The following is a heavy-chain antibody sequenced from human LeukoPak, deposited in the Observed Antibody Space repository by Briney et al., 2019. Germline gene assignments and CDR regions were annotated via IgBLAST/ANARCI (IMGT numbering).Heavy chain of an antibody. D-gene: IGHD6-19*01. CDR2: IIPIFGTA. CDR3: ARAPPHSSGWYYFDY. Sequence: SVQVSCKASGGTFSSYAISWVRQAPGQGLEWMGGIIPIFGTANYAQKFQGRVTITADESTSTAYMEQSSLRSEDTAVYYCARAPPHSSGWYYFDYWGQGTLVTVSS. J-gene: IGHJ4*02. CDR1: GGTFSSYA. V-gene: IGHV1-69*01.